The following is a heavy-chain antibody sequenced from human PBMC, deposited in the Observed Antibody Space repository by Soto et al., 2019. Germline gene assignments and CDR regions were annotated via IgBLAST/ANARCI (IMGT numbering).Heavy chain of an antibody. CDR3: ARGTAPDY. CDR2: ISYDGSNK. V-gene: IGHV3-30-3*01. Sequence: QVQLVESGGGVVQPGRSLRLSCAASGFTFSSYAMHWVRPAPGKGLEWVAVISYDGSNKYYADSVKGRFTISRDNSKNTLYLQMNSLRAEDTAVYYCARGTAPDYWGQGTLVTVSS. J-gene: IGHJ4*02. CDR1: GFTFSSYA.